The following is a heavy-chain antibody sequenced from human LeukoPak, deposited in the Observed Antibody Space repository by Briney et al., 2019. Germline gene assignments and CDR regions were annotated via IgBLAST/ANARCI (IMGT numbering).Heavy chain of an antibody. D-gene: IGHD5-24*01. CDR2: IKRDGSEK. V-gene: IGHV3-7*01. CDR1: GLTFSSYW. J-gene: IGHJ4*02. Sequence: GGSLRLSCAASGLTFSSYWMRWVRQAPGKGLEWVANIKRDGSEKYYVDSVKGRFTISRDNAKNSLYLQMNSLRAEDTAVYYCARDLVGMATMGIDYWGQGTLVTVSS. CDR3: ARDLVGMATMGIDY.